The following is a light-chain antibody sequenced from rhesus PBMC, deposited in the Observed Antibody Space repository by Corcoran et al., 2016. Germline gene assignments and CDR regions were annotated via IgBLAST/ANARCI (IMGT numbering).Light chain of an antibody. CDR1: QSVSSS. V-gene: IGKV3-42*01. Sequence: EIVMTQSPATLSLSPGERATLSCRASQSVSSSLAWYQQKPGQAPKLLIYGASSRATGIPARVRGSGSGTEFTLNISSLEPEDVGVYYCQQDYSWPLTFGGGTKVELK. J-gene: IGKJ4*01. CDR3: QQDYSWPLT. CDR2: GAS.